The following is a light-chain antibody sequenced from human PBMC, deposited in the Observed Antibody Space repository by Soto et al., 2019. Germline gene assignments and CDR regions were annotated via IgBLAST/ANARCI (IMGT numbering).Light chain of an antibody. J-gene: IGKJ5*01. V-gene: IGKV3-11*01. CDR1: QSVSSY. CDR2: DAS. CDR3: QQRSNWPPRIT. Sequence: ELVLTHSPATLSLSPGERATLSCRASQSVSSYLAWYQQKPGQAPRLLIYDASNRATGIPARFSGSGSGTNFTLTISSLVPEDFAVYYCQQRSNWPPRITFGQGTRLEIK.